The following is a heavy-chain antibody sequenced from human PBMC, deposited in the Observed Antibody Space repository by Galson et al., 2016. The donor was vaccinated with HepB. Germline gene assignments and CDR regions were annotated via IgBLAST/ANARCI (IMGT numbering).Heavy chain of an antibody. Sequence: ETLSLTCAVSGGSIISSYWWSWVRQPPGKELEWIGEIYHTGNTKYNPSLRSRVTISVDRIKKQSSLKLTPVTAADTAMYYCASYRSGWDNWFDPWGQGARVTVSS. D-gene: IGHD6-19*01. CDR3: ASYRSGWDNWFDP. J-gene: IGHJ5*02. V-gene: IGHV4-4*02. CDR1: GGSIISSYW. CDR2: IYHTGNT.